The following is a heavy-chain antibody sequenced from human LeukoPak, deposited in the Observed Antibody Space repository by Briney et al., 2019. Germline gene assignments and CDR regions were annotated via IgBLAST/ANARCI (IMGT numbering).Heavy chain of an antibody. D-gene: IGHD2-15*01. CDR3: ARPIGSESNNYFDN. J-gene: IGHJ4*02. CDR1: GYIFGNYW. CDR2: IYPGDSDT. Sequence: GESLKISCKGSGYIFGNYWIAWVRQVPGRGLEWMGIIYPGDSDTRYSPSFQGQVTISADKSISTAFLRWSSLKASDTAMYYCARPIGSESNNYFDNWGQGTLVTVSS. V-gene: IGHV5-51*01.